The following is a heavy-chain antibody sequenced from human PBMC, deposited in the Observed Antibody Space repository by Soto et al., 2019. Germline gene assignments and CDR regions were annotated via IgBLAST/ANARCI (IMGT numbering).Heavy chain of an antibody. CDR1: GGSISSSSYY. CDR3: ARRGLSSGWYFYLAEGQSWYFDL. CDR2: IYYSGST. Sequence: QLQLQESGPGLVKPSETLSLTCTVSGGSISSSSYYWGWIRQPPGKGLEWIGSIYYSGSTYYNPSLKSRVTISVDTSKNQFSLKLSSVTAADTAVYYCARRGLSSGWYFYLAEGQSWYFDLWGRGTLVTVSS. J-gene: IGHJ2*01. V-gene: IGHV4-39*01. D-gene: IGHD6-19*01.